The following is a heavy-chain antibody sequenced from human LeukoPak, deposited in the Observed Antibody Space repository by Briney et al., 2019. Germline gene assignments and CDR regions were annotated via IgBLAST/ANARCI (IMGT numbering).Heavy chain of an antibody. CDR3: ARLGSGSIY. Sequence: SQTLSLTCAISGDSVSSNSVTWNWIRQSPSRGLEWLGRTYYRSTWYNDYAVSVRGRITVNPDTSKNQFSLHLNSVTPEDTAVYYCARLGSGSIYWGQGTLVTVSS. J-gene: IGHJ4*02. D-gene: IGHD3-10*01. CDR1: GDSVSSNSVT. V-gene: IGHV6-1*01. CDR2: TYYRSTWYN.